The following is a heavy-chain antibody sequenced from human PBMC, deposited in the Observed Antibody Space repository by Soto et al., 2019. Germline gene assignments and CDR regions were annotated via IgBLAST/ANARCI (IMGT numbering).Heavy chain of an antibody. Sequence: SETLSLTCTVSGGSISSYHWSWIQQSPGKGLEWIGYVFYTGSTKYNPALKRRVTISVDTSKNQFSLKLSSVSAADTGLYYCARSYSGTFYGYDTWGQGILVTVSS. V-gene: IGHV4-59*01. D-gene: IGHD1-26*01. J-gene: IGHJ5*02. CDR2: VFYTGST. CDR3: ARSYSGTFYGYDT. CDR1: GGSISSYH.